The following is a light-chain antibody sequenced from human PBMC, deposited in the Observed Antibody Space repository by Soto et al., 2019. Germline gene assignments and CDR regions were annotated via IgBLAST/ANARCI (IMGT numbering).Light chain of an antibody. CDR3: QQHINWPLT. J-gene: IGKJ4*01. Sequence: DIQMTQSPSTLSASVGDRVTITCRASQNINSWLAWYQQKPGKAPKLLIHKASSLQSGVPSRFSGSGSGADFTLTISSLEPEDFALYYCQQHINWPLTFGGGTKVDIK. CDR1: QNINSW. V-gene: IGKV1-5*03. CDR2: KAS.